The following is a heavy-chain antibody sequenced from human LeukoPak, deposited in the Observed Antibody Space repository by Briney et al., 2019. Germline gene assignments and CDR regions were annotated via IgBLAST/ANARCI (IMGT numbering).Heavy chain of an antibody. J-gene: IGHJ4*02. V-gene: IGHV3-21*01. CDR2: ISSSSSYI. CDR1: GFTFSSYS. D-gene: IGHD3-3*01. CDR3: ARGKSPIFGVVITPFDY. Sequence: TGGSLRLSCAASGFTFSSYSMSWVRQAPGKGLEWVSSISSSSSYIYYADSVKGRFTISRDNAKNSLYLQMNSLRAEDTAVYYCARGKSPIFGVVITPFDYWGQGTLVTVSS.